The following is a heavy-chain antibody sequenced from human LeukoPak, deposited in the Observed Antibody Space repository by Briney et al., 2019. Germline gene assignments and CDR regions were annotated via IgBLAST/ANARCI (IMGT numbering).Heavy chain of an antibody. CDR1: GGSISSYY. V-gene: IGHV4-59*12. Sequence: SETLSLTCTVSGGSISSYYWSWIRQPPGKGLEWIGYIYYSGSTNYNPSLKSRVTISVDTSKNQFSLQLNSVTPEDTAVYYCARESWDIEGYNWFDPWGQGTLVTVSS. J-gene: IGHJ5*02. CDR2: IYYSGST. CDR3: ARESWDIEGYNWFDP. D-gene: IGHD2-15*01.